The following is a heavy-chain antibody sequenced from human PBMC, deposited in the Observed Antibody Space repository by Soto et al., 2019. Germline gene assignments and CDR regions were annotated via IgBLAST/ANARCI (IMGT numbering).Heavy chain of an antibody. V-gene: IGHV3-21*01. D-gene: IGHD5-12*01. CDR3: AGYDYYYYGMDV. CDR1: GFTFSSYS. J-gene: IGHJ6*02. Sequence: GGSLRLSCAASGFTFSSYSMNWVRQAPGKGLEWVSSISSSSSYIYYADSVKGRFTISRDNAKNSLYLQMNSLRAEDTAVYYCAGYDYYYYGMDVWGQGTTVTVSS. CDR2: ISSSSSYI.